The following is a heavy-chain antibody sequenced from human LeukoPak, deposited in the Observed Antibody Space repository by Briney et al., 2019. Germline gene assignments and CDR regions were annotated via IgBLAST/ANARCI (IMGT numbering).Heavy chain of an antibody. D-gene: IGHD6-13*01. V-gene: IGHV3-53*01. Sequence: GGSLRLSCAASGFTVSSNYMSWVRQAPGEGLEWVSSISPSGGSTYYADSVKGRFTISRDNSKNTLYLQMSSLTVEDTAVYYCANRPAVGRFDYWGQGTLVTVST. CDR2: ISPSGGST. CDR1: GFTVSSNY. J-gene: IGHJ4*02. CDR3: ANRPAVGRFDY.